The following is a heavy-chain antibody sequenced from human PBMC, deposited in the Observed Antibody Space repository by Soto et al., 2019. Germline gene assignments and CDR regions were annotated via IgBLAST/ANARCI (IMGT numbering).Heavy chain of an antibody. CDR3: ARVRSGGSGYFDY. D-gene: IGHD2-15*01. Sequence: PGGSLRLSCAACGFTFSSYEMNWVRQAPGKGLEWVSSISDTSSHIYYSDSVEGRFTVSRDNAKNSLYLQVNSLRAEDTAVYYCARVRSGGSGYFDYWGQGTLVTVSS. CDR1: GFTFSSYE. V-gene: IGHV3-21*01. J-gene: IGHJ4*02. CDR2: ISDTSSHI.